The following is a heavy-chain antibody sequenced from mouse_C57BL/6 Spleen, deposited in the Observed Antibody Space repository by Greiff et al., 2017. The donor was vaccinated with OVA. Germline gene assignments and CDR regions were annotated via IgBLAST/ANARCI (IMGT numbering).Heavy chain of an antibody. J-gene: IGHJ1*03. CDR3: ARVSDSHWYFDV. V-gene: IGHV5-4*03. Sequence: EVNLVESGGGLVKPGGSLKLSCAASGFTFSSYAMSWVRQTPEKRLEWVATISDGGSYTYYPDNVKGRFTISRDNAKNNLYLQMSHLKSEDTAMYYCARVSDSHWYFDVWGTGTTVTVSS. CDR1: GFTFSSYA. D-gene: IGHD2-4*01. CDR2: ISDGGSYT.